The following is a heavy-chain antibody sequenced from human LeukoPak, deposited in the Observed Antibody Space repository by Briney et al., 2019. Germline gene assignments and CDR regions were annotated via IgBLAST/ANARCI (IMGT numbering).Heavy chain of an antibody. CDR2: ISYDGSNK. CDR3: ARDPAYYYDSSGFDP. V-gene: IGHV3-30*03. D-gene: IGHD3-22*01. Sequence: LTGGSLRPSCAASGFTFSSYGMHWVRQAPGKGLEWVAVISYDGSNKYYADSVKGRFTISRDNSKNTLYLQMNSLRAEDTAVYYCARDPAYYYDSSGFDPWGQGTLVTVSS. CDR1: GFTFSSYG. J-gene: IGHJ5*02.